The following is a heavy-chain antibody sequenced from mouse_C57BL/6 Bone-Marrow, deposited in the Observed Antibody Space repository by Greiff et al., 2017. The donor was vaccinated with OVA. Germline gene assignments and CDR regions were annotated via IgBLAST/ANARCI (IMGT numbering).Heavy chain of an antibody. D-gene: IGHD2-5*01. CDR3: TGSYYSNYGY. Sequence: QVQLKESGAELVRPGASVTLSCKASGYTFTDYEMHWVKQTPVHGLEWIGAIDPETGGTAYNQKFKGKAILTADKSSSTAYMGLRSLTSEDSAVYYCTGSYYSNYGYWGQGTTLTVSS. J-gene: IGHJ2*01. V-gene: IGHV1-15*01. CDR1: GYTFTDYE. CDR2: IDPETGGT.